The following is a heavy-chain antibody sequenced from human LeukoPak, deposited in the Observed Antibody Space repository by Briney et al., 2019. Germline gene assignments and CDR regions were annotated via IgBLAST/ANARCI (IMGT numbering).Heavy chain of an antibody. CDR2: INHSGST. Sequence: SETLSLTCAVYGGSFSGYYWSWIRQPPGKGLEWIGEINHSGSTNYNPSLKSRVTISVDTSKNQFSPRLNSVTAADTAVYYCARLKRRIAVAANTYYYYYMDVWGKGTTVTVS. CDR3: ARLKRRIAVAANTYYYYYMDV. CDR1: GGSFSGYY. J-gene: IGHJ6*03. D-gene: IGHD6-19*01. V-gene: IGHV4-34*01.